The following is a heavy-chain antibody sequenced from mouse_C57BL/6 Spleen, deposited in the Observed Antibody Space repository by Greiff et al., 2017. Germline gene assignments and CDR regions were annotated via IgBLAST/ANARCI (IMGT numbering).Heavy chain of an antibody. D-gene: IGHD1-1*01. J-gene: IGHJ2*01. CDR1: GYTFTSYW. CDR2: IDPSDSET. Sequence: QVQLQQPGAELVRPGSSVKLSCKASGYTFTSYWMHWVKQRPIQGLEWIGNIDPSDSETHYNQKFKDKATLTVDKSSSTAYMQLSSLTSEYSAVYYCARGLITPVVADYWGQGTTLTVSS. CDR3: ARGLITPVVADY. V-gene: IGHV1-52*01.